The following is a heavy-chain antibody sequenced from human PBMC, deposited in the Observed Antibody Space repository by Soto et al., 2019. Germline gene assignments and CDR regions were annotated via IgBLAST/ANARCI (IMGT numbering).Heavy chain of an antibody. CDR3: ARAGGVFTGFDP. Sequence: TLSISCPMSCGSSSSGGFYWSWLRQQPGKGLEWIGYIYYSGSIYYNPSVKSRVTISVDTSKNQFSLKLSSVTAADTAVYYCARAGGVFTGFDPWGQGTLVTVA. CDR2: IYYSGSI. V-gene: IGHV4-31*02. J-gene: IGHJ5*02. D-gene: IGHD1-26*01. CDR1: CGSSSSGGFY.